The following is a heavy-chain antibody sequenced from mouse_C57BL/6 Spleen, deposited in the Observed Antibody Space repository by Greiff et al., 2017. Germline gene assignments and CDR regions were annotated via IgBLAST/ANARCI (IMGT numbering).Heavy chain of an antibody. Sequence: QVQLQQPGAELVMPGASVKLSCKASGYTFTSYWMHWVKQRPGQGLAWIGEIDPSDSYTNYNQKFKGKSTLTVDKSSSTAYMQLSSLTSEDSAVYYCARGGLRLGFAYWGQGTLVTVSA. CDR2: IDPSDSYT. V-gene: IGHV1-69*01. CDR1: GYTFTSYW. D-gene: IGHD4-1*01. CDR3: ARGGLRLGFAY. J-gene: IGHJ3*01.